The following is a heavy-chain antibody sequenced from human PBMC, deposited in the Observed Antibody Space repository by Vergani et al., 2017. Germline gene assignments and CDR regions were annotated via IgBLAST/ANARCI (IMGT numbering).Heavy chain of an antibody. V-gene: IGHV4-4*02. Sequence: QVQLQESGPGLVKPSETLSLTCTVSGYSISSNNCWTWVRQPPGKGLEWIGEICHTEDTKYSPSLKSRVTMSIDTSKNPFSLTLSSVNATDTAVYYCARGSRAAGYSGPDSWGQGTRVTVSS. CDR1: GYSISSNNC. D-gene: IGHD6-13*01. J-gene: IGHJ4*02. CDR2: ICHTEDT. CDR3: ARGSRAAGYSGPDS.